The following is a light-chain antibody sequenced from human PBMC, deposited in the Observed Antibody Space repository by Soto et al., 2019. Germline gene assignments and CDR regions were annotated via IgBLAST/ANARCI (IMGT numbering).Light chain of an antibody. CDR2: DVS. V-gene: IGLV2-14*01. J-gene: IGLJ1*01. Sequence: QSALTQPASVSGSPGQSITISCTGTSSDVGDYNYVSWYQQHPGKDPKVMIYDVSNRPSGVSNRFSGSKSGNTASLTISGLQAEDEADYYCSSYTSSSTLVFGTGTKLTVL. CDR1: SSDVGDYNY. CDR3: SSYTSSSTLV.